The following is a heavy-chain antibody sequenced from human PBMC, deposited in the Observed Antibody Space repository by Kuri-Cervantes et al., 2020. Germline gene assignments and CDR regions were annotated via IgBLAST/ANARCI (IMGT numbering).Heavy chain of an antibody. Sequence: IHWARLPPGKGLECVVVIWSDGSNKYYADSVKGRFTISRDNAKNSLYLQMNSLRAEDTALYYCAREEGGGYSFDYWGQGTLVTVSS. CDR2: IWSDGSNK. V-gene: IGHV3-33*01. J-gene: IGHJ4*02. CDR3: AREEGGGYSFDY. D-gene: IGHD1-26*01.